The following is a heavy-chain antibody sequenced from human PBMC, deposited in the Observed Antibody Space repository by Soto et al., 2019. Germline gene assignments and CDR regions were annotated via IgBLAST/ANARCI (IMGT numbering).Heavy chain of an antibody. J-gene: IGHJ4*02. CDR1: GGPISSGGYY. V-gene: IGHV4-31*03. Sequence: SETLSLTCTVSGGPISSGGYYWSWIRQHPGKGLEWIGYIYYSGSTYYNPSLKSRVTISVDTSKNQFSLKLSSVTAADTAVYYXARALTPVNYYFDYWGQGTLVTVSS. CDR2: IYYSGST. CDR3: ARALTPVNYYFDY. D-gene: IGHD4-17*01.